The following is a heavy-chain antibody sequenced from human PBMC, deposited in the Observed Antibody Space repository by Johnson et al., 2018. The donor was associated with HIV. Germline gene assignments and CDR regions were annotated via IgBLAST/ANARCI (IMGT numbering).Heavy chain of an antibody. V-gene: IGHV3-7*03. CDR1: GFIFSYTY. Sequence: VHLVESGGGVVQPGGSLRLSCAASGFIFSYTYMTWVRQAPGKGLEWVANIKQDGSEKYYVDSVKGRFTISRDNAKNSLYLQMSSLRAEDTAVYYCAKSQDRSAYDYDFDIWGQGTMVTVSS. CDR3: AKSQDRSAYDYDFDI. D-gene: IGHD3-22*01. J-gene: IGHJ3*02. CDR2: IKQDGSEK.